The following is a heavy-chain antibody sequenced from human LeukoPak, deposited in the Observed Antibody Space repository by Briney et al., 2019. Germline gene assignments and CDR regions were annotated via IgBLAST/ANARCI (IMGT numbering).Heavy chain of an antibody. V-gene: IGHV3-11*01. D-gene: IGHD7-27*01. CDR2: LSNTGSDI. CDR3: ARGHWGLDC. J-gene: IGHJ4*02. CDR1: GFTLSNHY. Sequence: GGSLRLSCTVSGFTLSNHYMTWIRQAPGKGLEYISYLSNTGSDIFYTDSVKGRFSISRDNAKNSLYLQMNSLRAEDTAVYYCARGHWGLDCWGQGTLVTVSS.